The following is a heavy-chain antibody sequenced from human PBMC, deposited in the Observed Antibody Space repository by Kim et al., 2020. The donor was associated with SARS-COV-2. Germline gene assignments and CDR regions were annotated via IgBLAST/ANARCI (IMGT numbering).Heavy chain of an antibody. D-gene: IGHD6-13*01. CDR2: IYYSGST. CDR1: GGSISSSSYY. CDR3: ARPGYSSSLDFDY. Sequence: SETLSLTCTVSGGSISSSSYYWGWIRQPPGKGLEWIGSIYYSGSTYYNPSLKSRVTISVDTSKNQFSLKLSSVTAADTAVYYCARPGYSSSLDFDYWGQGTLVTVSS. J-gene: IGHJ4*02. V-gene: IGHV4-39*01.